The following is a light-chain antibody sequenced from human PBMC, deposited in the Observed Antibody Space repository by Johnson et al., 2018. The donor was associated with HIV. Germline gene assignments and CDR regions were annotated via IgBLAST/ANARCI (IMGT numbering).Light chain of an antibody. Sequence: SVLTQPPSVSAAPGQKVTISCSGSTSNIGKSYVSWYQQLPGTAPKLLIYDNNKRPSGIPDRFSGSKSGTSATLGITGLQTGDEADYYCGTWDSSLSAEVFGTGTKVTVL. J-gene: IGLJ1*01. CDR2: DNN. CDR3: GTWDSSLSAEV. V-gene: IGLV1-51*01. CDR1: TSNIGKSY.